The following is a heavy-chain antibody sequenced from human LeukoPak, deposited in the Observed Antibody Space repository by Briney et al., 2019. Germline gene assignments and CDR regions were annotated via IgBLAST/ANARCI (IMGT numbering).Heavy chain of an antibody. J-gene: IGHJ4*02. CDR2: ISYDGSNK. V-gene: IGHV3-30-3*01. Sequence: PGGSLRLSCAASGFTFSSYAMHWVRQAPGKGLEWVAVISYDGSNKYYADSVKGRFTISRDNSKNTLYLQMNSLRAEDTAVYYCARERGGYSYGSFDYWGQGTLVTVSS. D-gene: IGHD5-18*01. CDR3: ARERGGYSYGSFDY. CDR1: GFTFSSYA.